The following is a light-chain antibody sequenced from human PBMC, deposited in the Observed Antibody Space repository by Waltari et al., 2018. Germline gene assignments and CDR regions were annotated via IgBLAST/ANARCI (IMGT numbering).Light chain of an antibody. CDR3: QQSYSTLWT. J-gene: IGKJ1*01. V-gene: IGKV1-39*01. CDR2: AAS. CDR1: QSITSY. Sequence: DIQMTQSPSSLSASVGDRVTITCRASQSITSYLNWYQQKPGKAPKFLIYAASRLQSGVPSRFSGSGSGTDFTLTISSLQHEDFATYYCQQSYSTLWTFGQGTKVEIK.